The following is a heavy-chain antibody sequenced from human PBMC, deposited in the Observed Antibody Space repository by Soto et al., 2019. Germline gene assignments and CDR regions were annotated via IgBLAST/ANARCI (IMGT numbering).Heavy chain of an antibody. CDR1: GGTFSSYV. CDR2: IIPIFGTA. J-gene: IGHJ6*02. V-gene: IGHV1-69*13. Sequence: SVKVSCKASGGTFSSYVISWVRQAPGQGLEWMGGIIPIFGTAYYAQKFQGGVTITADESTSTAYMELSSLRSEDTAVYYCARGIAARRVHYYYGMDVWGQGTTVTVSS. CDR3: ARGIAARRVHYYYGMDV. D-gene: IGHD6-6*01.